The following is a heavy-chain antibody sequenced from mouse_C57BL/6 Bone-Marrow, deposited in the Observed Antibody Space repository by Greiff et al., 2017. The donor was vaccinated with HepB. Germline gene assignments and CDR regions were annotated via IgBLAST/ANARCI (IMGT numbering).Heavy chain of an antibody. V-gene: IGHV1-76*01. CDR3: AREGFITTVVAIDY. J-gene: IGHJ2*01. CDR1: GYTFTDYY. Sequence: QVQLQQSGAELVRPGASVKLSCKASGYTFTDYYINWVKQRPGQGLEWIARIYPGSGNTYYNEKFKGKATLTAEKSSSTAYMQLSSLTSEDSAVYFCAREGFITTVVAIDYWGQGTTLTVSS. D-gene: IGHD1-1*01. CDR2: IYPGSGNT.